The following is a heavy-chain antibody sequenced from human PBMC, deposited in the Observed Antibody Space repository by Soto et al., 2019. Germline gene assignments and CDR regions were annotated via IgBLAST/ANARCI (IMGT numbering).Heavy chain of an antibody. J-gene: IGHJ4*02. D-gene: IGHD6-6*01. CDR2: IYYSGST. V-gene: IGHV4-59*01. CDR1: GGSISSYY. Sequence: QVQLQESGPGLVKPSETLSLTCTVSGGSISSYYWSWIRQPPGKGLEWIGYIYYSGSTNYNPSLKSRVTISIDTSTNQFSLNLLSVTAAATAVYYCARGSIAALSAPINFDYCGQGTLVTVSS. CDR3: ARGSIAALSAPINFDY.